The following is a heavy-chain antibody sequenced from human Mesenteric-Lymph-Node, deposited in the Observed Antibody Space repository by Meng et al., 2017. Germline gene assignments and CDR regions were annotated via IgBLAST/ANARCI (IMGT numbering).Heavy chain of an antibody. V-gene: IGHV3-23*01. Sequence: GESLKISCAASGFTFSSYAMNWVRQAPGKGLEWVSSISASGASEYYADSGKGRFTISRDNSKNTLYLNMNSLRAEDTALYYCASDYGDYELDYWGQGTLVTVSS. J-gene: IGHJ4*02. D-gene: IGHD4-17*01. CDR1: GFTFSSYA. CDR2: ISASGASE. CDR3: ASDYGDYELDY.